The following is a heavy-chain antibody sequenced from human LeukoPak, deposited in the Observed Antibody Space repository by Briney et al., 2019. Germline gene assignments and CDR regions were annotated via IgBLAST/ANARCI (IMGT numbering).Heavy chain of an antibody. V-gene: IGHV3-23*01. CDR1: GVTLRNCG. Sequence: GESLRLSCAASGVTLRNCGLSWVRHTPGKGLEWVSAIRGSGDTTFYADSVKGRFTISRDNSENTVYLQMNSLRAEDTAVYYCEKRGDKLDLIWGQGTLVTVSS. CDR3: EKRGDKLDLI. CDR2: IRGSGDTT. D-gene: IGHD2-21*02. J-gene: IGHJ4*02.